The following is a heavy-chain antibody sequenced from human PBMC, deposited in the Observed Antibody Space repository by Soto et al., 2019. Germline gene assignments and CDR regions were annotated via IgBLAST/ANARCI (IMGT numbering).Heavy chain of an antibody. CDR3: TRGLISYRGSGSYYDVVRSPGDYYYGMDV. Sequence: LRLSCTASGFTFGDYAMSWFRQAPGKGLEWVGFIRSKAYGGTTEYAASVKGRFTISRDDSKSIAYLQMNSLKTEDTAVYYCTRGLISYRGSGSYYDVVRSPGDYYYGMDVWGQGTTVTVS. D-gene: IGHD3-10*01. CDR2: IRSKAYGGTT. J-gene: IGHJ6*02. CDR1: GFTFGDYA. V-gene: IGHV3-49*03.